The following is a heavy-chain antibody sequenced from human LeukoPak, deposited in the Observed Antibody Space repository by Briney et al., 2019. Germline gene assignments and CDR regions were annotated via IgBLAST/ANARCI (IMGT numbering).Heavy chain of an antibody. D-gene: IGHD2-2*01. V-gene: IGHV1-69*13. J-gene: IGHJ4*02. CDR1: GGTFSSYA. CDR2: IIPIFGTA. CDR3: AKGESGYIVVLPADRRYFDY. Sequence: SVKVSCKASGGTFSSYAISWVRQAPGQGLEWMGGIIPIFGTANYAQKFQGRVTITADESASTAYMELSSLRSEDTAVYYCAKGESGYIVVLPADRRYFDYWGQGTLVTVSS.